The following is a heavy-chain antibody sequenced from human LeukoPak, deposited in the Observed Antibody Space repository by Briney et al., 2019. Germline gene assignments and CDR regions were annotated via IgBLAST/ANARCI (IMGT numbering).Heavy chain of an antibody. CDR1: GFTFSDYH. Sequence: GGSLRLSCAASGFTFSDYHMSWIRQAPGKGLEWVSYISSSGSTIYYADSVKGRFTISRDNAKNSLYLQMNSLRAEDTAVYYCARVKQDPYYYYMDVWGKGTTVTVSS. J-gene: IGHJ6*03. CDR3: ARVKQDPYYYYMDV. D-gene: IGHD2-15*01. V-gene: IGHV3-11*04. CDR2: ISSSGSTI.